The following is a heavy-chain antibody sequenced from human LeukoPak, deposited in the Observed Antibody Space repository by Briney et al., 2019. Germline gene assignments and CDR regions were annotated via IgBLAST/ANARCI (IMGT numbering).Heavy chain of an antibody. J-gene: IGHJ5*02. D-gene: IGHD6-19*01. Sequence: AASVKVSCKASGYTFTGYYMHWVRQAPGQGLEWMGWINPNSVGTNYAQKFEGRVTMTRDTSISTAYMELSRLRSDDTAVYYCARMTVSGRDNWFDPWGQGTLVTVSS. CDR2: INPNSVGT. CDR1: GYTFTGYY. V-gene: IGHV1-2*02. CDR3: ARMTVSGRDNWFDP.